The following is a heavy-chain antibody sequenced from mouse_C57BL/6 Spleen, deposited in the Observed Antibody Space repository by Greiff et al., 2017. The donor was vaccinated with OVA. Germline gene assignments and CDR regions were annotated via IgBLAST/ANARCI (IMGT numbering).Heavy chain of an antibody. D-gene: IGHD3-2*02. V-gene: IGHV2-2*01. CDR1: GFSLTSYG. J-gene: IGHJ4*01. CDR2: IWSGGST. Sequence: VQLQESGPGLVQPSQSLSITCTVSGFSLTSYGVHWVRQSPGKGLEWLGVIWSGGSTDYNAAFISRLSISKDNSKSQVFFKMNSLQADDTAIYYCARIGELRLRYAMDYWGQGTSVTVSS. CDR3: ARIGELRLRYAMDY.